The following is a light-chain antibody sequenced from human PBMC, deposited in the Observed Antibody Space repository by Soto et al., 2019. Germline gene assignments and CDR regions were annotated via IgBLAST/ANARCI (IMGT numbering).Light chain of an antibody. CDR3: QQYDSSPPYT. J-gene: IGKJ2*01. Sequence: EIVLTQSPGTLSLSPGERATLSCRASQSVSSSYLAWYQQKPGQAPRLLIYGASSRATGIPDRFSGSGSGTDIIFTISRLEPEDFAVNYCQQYDSSPPYTFGQGTKLEIK. V-gene: IGKV3-20*01. CDR2: GAS. CDR1: QSVSSSY.